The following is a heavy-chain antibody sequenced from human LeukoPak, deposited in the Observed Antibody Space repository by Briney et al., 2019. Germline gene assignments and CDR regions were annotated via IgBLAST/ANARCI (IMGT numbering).Heavy chain of an antibody. J-gene: IGHJ3*02. V-gene: IGHV3-21*01. CDR3: ARSHYYDSSGYQNDAFDI. CDR1: GFTFNTYN. Sequence: GGSLRLSCAASGFTFNTYNMNWVRQAPGKGLEWVSSISSSSSYIYYADSVKGRFTISRDNAKNSLYLQMNSLRAEDTAVYYCARSHYYDSSGYQNDAFDIWGQGTMVTVSS. CDR2: ISSSSSYI. D-gene: IGHD3-22*01.